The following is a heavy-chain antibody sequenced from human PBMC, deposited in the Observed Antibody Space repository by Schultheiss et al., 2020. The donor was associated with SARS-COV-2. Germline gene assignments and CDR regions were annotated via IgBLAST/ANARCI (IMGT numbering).Heavy chain of an antibody. CDR3: ARDLGPTMIVVVTTLDY. CDR2: INPNSGGT. V-gene: IGHV1-2*02. CDR1: GYTFTGYY. D-gene: IGHD3-22*01. Sequence: ASVKVSCKASGYTFTGYYMHWVRQAPGQGLEWMGWINPNSGGTNYAQKFQGRVTMTRDTSISTAYMELSRLRSDDTAVYYCARDLGPTMIVVVTTLDYWGQGTLVTVSS. J-gene: IGHJ4*02.